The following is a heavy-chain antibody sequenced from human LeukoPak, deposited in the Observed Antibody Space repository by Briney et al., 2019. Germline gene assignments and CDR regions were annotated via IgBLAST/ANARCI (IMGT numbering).Heavy chain of an antibody. CDR1: GFTFSTYD. Sequence: GGSLRLSCAATGFTFSTYDMHWVRQATGQGLEWVSSIGIAGDTYYPDSVKGRFTISRENAKTSLYLQMNSLGAGDTAVYYCTRGTITGENWFDPWGQGTLVTVSS. CDR2: IGIAGDT. V-gene: IGHV3-13*04. J-gene: IGHJ5*02. CDR3: TRGTITGENWFDP. D-gene: IGHD7-27*01.